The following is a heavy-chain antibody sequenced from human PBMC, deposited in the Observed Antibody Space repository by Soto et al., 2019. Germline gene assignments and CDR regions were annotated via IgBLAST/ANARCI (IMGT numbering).Heavy chain of an antibody. J-gene: IGHJ4*02. Sequence: QVQLVQAGAEVKKPGSSVKVSCKASGGIFSTYAISGLRQAPGQGRAWMGGIIPIFGTPNYAQRFQGRVTITADESTSTAYMELSRLRSDDTAVYYCARDRDDYGSGNYYNRIHFWGPGTLVTFSS. D-gene: IGHD3-10*01. V-gene: IGHV1-69*01. CDR1: GGIFSTYA. CDR3: ARDRDDYGSGNYYNRIHF. CDR2: IIPIFGTP.